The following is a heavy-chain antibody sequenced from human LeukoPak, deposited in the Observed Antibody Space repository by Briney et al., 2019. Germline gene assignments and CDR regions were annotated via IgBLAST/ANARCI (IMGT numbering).Heavy chain of an antibody. V-gene: IGHV4-61*02. J-gene: IGHJ4*02. CDR1: GGSISSGSYY. Sequence: SQTLSLTCTVSGGSISSGSYYWSWIRQPAGKGLEWIGRIYTSGSTNYNPSLKSRVTISVDTSKNQFSLKLSSVTAADTAVYYCVRGGGSYYPFDYWGQGTLVTVSS. D-gene: IGHD1-26*01. CDR3: VRGGGSYYPFDY. CDR2: IYTSGST.